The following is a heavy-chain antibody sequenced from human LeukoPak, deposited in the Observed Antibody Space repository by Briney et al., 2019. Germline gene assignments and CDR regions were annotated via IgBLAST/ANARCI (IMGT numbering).Heavy chain of an antibody. V-gene: IGHV1-18*01. CDR2: ISAYNGNT. CDR1: GCTFTSYG. J-gene: IGHJ4*02. CDR3: AREGGPPPAYSGSTGVGDY. Sequence: ASVKVSCKASGCTFTSYGISWVRQAPGQGLEWMGWISAYNGNTNYAQELQGRVTMTTDTSTSTAYMELRSLRSDDTAVYYCAREGGPPPAYSGSTGVGDYWGQGTLVTVSS. D-gene: IGHD1-26*01.